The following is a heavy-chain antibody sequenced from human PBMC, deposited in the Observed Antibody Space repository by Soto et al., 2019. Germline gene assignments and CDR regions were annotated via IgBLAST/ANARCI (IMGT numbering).Heavy chain of an antibody. J-gene: IGHJ4*02. CDR2: ISANNGNT. D-gene: IGHD5-18*01. CDR3: ARTDTSMVTFY. CDR1: GYTFIRYG. V-gene: IGHV1-18*01. Sequence: EASVKVSCKASGYTFIRYGISWVRQAPGQGLEWLGWISANNGNTKYAQSFQGRVSMSTDASTNTAYMELRSLTSDDTAVYYCARTDTSMVTFYWGQGTLVTVSS.